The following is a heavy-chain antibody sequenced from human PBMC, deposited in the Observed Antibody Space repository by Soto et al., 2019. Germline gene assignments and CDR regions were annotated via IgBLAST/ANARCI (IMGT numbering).Heavy chain of an antibody. CDR3: AVGAATRFGAFDI. Sequence: GASVKVSCKASGGTFSSYTISWVRQAPGQGLEWMGRIIPILGIANYAQKFQGRVTITADKSTSTAYMELSSLRSEDTAVYYCAVGAATRFGAFDIWGQGTMVTVSS. D-gene: IGHD1-26*01. CDR2: IIPILGIA. V-gene: IGHV1-69*02. J-gene: IGHJ3*02. CDR1: GGTFSSYT.